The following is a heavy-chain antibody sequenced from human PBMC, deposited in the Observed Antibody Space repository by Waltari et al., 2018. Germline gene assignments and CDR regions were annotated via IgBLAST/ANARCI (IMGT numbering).Heavy chain of an antibody. CDR3: ANKLRYFDY. CDR2: ISGSGGSK. J-gene: IGHJ4*02. D-gene: IGHD3-9*01. CDR1: GFTFSSYA. Sequence: EVQLLESGGGLVQPGGSLRLSCAASGFTFSSYAMSGVRQAPGKGLGWVSAISGSGGSKYYADSVKGRFTISRDNSKNTLYLQMNSLRAEDTAVYYCANKLRYFDYWGQGTLVTVSS. V-gene: IGHV3-23*01.